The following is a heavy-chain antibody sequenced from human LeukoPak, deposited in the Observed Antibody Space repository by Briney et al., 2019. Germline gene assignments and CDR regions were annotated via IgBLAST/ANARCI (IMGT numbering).Heavy chain of an antibody. D-gene: IGHD2-2*01. V-gene: IGHV3-30*03. CDR2: ISYDGNKE. CDR1: GFSFSSYG. CDR3: ARERATSTSTWSFDY. Sequence: GGSLRLSCAASGFSFSSYGMHWVRQAPGKGLEWVAVISYDGNKEYYVDSVKGRFTISRDNSKNMLYLQMDSLRAEDTAVYHCARERATSTSTWSFDYWGQGTLVTVSS. J-gene: IGHJ4*02.